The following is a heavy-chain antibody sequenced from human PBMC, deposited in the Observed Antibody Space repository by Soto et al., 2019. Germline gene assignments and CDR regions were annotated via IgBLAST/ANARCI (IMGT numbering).Heavy chain of an antibody. D-gene: IGHD6-13*01. V-gene: IGHV3-21*01. CDR3: ARDQIKIAAAGLFDY. Sequence: GGSLSLSCAASGFTFSSYSMNWVRQAPGKGLEWVSSISSSSSYIYYADSVKGRFTISRDNAKHSLYLQMNSLRAEDTAVYYCARDQIKIAAAGLFDYWGQGALVIVSS. CDR2: ISSSSSYI. J-gene: IGHJ4*02. CDR1: GFTFSSYS.